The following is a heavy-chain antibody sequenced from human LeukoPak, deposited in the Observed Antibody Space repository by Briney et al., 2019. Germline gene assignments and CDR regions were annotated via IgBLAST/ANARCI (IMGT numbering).Heavy chain of an antibody. D-gene: IGHD4-23*01. J-gene: IGHJ4*02. V-gene: IGHV7-4-1*02. CDR1: GYTFRNYA. CDR2: INTNTGNP. CDR3: ARGLDYGGNSEDY. Sequence: ASVKVSCKASGYTFRNYAINWVRQAPGQGLEWMGWINTNTGNPTYAQGFTGRFVFSLDTSVSTAYLQISSLKAEDTAVYYCARGLDYGGNSEDYWGQGTLVTVSS.